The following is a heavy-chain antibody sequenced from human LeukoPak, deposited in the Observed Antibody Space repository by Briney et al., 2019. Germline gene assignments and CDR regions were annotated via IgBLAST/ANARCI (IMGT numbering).Heavy chain of an antibody. CDR2: IYSGGST. Sequence: PGGSLRLSCAASGLTVSSNSMSWVRQAPGKGLEWVSFIYSGGSTYYADSVKGRFTISRDNSKNTLYLQMNSLRADDTAVYYCVKEAGTDWGQGTLVTVSS. CDR3: VKEAGTD. J-gene: IGHJ4*02. CDR1: GLTVSSNS. V-gene: IGHV3-53*01. D-gene: IGHD1-1*01.